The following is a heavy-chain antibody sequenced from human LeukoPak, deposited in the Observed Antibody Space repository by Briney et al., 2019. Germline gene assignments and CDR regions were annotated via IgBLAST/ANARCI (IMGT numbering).Heavy chain of an antibody. CDR3: ARAHSSSSTFDL. Sequence: GGSLRLSCAASGFTFSDYGIHWVHQAPGPGLEWVALIWYDGSKKYYADSVKGRFTISRDNTKNTLYLQLNSLRADDTAVYYCARAHSSSSTFDLWGQGTLVTVSS. J-gene: IGHJ4*02. V-gene: IGHV3-33*01. CDR2: IWYDGSKK. D-gene: IGHD6-6*01. CDR1: GFTFSDYG.